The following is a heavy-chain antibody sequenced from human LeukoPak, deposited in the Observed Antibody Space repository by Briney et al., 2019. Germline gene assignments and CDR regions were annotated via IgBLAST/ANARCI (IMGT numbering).Heavy chain of an antibody. CDR2: IYSGGST. D-gene: IGHD3-22*01. J-gene: IGHJ4*02. V-gene: IGHV3-66*01. CDR1: GFTVSSNY. Sequence: GGSLRLSCAASGFTVSSNYMTWVRQAPGKGLKWVSVIYSGGSTYYEDSVKGRFATSRDNSKNTLYLQMNSLRVEDTAVYYCAKDGGETITMIVVYLDYWGQGTLVTVSS. CDR3: AKDGGETITMIVVYLDY.